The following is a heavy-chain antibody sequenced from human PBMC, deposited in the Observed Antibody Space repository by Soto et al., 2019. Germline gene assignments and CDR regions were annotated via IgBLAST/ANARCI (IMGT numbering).Heavy chain of an antibody. Sequence: EVQLVDSGGGLVQPGGSVRLSCAASGFIFSNYVKSWVRQAPGKGLEWVSSISDSGGTSYYADSVKGRFTISRDNSKNTLYLQMNSLRAEDTAIYYCAKRPRALLTFDYWGQGTLVTVSS. CDR2: ISDSGGTS. D-gene: IGHD1-26*01. CDR1: GFIFSNYV. J-gene: IGHJ4*02. CDR3: AKRPRALLTFDY. V-gene: IGHV3-23*04.